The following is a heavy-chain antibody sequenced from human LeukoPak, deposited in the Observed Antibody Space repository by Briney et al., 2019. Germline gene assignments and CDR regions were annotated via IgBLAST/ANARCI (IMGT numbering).Heavy chain of an antibody. J-gene: IGHJ4*02. CDR2: ISYDGSNK. V-gene: IGHV3-30*18. Sequence: QPGGSLRLSCAASGFTFSSYGMHWVRQAPGKGLEWVAVISYDGSNKYYADSVKGRFTISRDNSKNTLYLRMNSLRAEDTAVYYCAKGIAAAGKDYWGQGTLVTVSS. CDR1: GFTFSSYG. D-gene: IGHD6-13*01. CDR3: AKGIAAAGKDY.